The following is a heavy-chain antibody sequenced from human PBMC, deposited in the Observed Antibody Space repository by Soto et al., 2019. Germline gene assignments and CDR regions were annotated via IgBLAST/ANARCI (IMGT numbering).Heavy chain of an antibody. J-gene: IGHJ4*02. CDR2: ISDDGSNK. CDR3: AIAATPTWAAGLGY. D-gene: IGHD2-15*01. Sequence: GGSLRLSXAASGFTFSICAMHWVRQAPGKGLEWVAVISDDGSNKYYADSVKGQVTISADKSISTAYLQWSSLKASDTAMYYCAIAATPTWAAGLGYWGQGTLVTVSS. CDR1: GFTFSICA. V-gene: IGHV3-30-3*01.